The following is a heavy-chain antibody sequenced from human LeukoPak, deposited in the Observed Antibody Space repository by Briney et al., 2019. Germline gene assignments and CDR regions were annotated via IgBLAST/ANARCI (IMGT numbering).Heavy chain of an antibody. D-gene: IGHD3-10*01. CDR1: GYSISSGYY. Sequence: SETLSLTCAVSGYSISSGYYWGWIRQPPGKGLEWIGSIYHSRSTYYNPSLKSRVTISVDTSKNQFSLKLSSVTAADTAVYYCARVSDLWFGGFYYFDYWGQGTLVTVSS. V-gene: IGHV4-38-2*01. CDR3: ARVSDLWFGGFYYFDY. CDR2: IYHSRST. J-gene: IGHJ4*02.